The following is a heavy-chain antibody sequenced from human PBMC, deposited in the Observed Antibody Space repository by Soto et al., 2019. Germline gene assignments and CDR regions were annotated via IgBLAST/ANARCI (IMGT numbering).Heavy chain of an antibody. D-gene: IGHD1-26*01. CDR3: ARGWDYTDYYGDF. V-gene: IGHV1-18*01. Sequence: ASVKVSCKTSGYGFKNYGISWVRQAPGQGLEWMGWISTYSGDTDYAQMLQDRITMTTDTSTSTVHMELRSLTLGDTAMYYCARGWDYTDYYGDFWGQGTLVTVSS. CDR2: ISTYSGDT. CDR1: GYGFKNYG. J-gene: IGHJ4*02.